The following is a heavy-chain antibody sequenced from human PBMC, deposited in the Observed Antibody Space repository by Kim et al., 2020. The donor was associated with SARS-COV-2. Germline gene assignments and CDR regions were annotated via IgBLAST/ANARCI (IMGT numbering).Heavy chain of an antibody. CDR2: IYYSGST. D-gene: IGHD3-10*01. CDR1: GGSISSSSYY. Sequence: SETLSPTCTVSGGSISSSSYYWGWIRQPPGKGLEWIGSIYYSGSTYYNPSLKSRVTISVDTSKNQFSLKLSSVTAADTAVYYCASTHGYYGSGSQTLWG. J-gene: IGHJ1*01. V-gene: IGHV4-39*01. CDR3: ASTHGYYGSGSQTL.